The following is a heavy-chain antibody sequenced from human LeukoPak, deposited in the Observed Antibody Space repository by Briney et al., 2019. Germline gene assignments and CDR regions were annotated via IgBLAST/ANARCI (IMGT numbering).Heavy chain of an antibody. CDR1: GYSFTNFW. CDR3: ARRVIFSNNWYSYFDY. Sequence: GESLKISCKGSGYSFTNFWIGWVRQLPGKGLEWMAIIYPDDSDTRYSPSFQGQVTISADKSISTAYLQWSSLKASDSAMYYCARRVIFSNNWYSYFDYWGQGTLVTVSS. CDR2: IYPDDSDT. D-gene: IGHD1-20*01. J-gene: IGHJ4*02. V-gene: IGHV5-51*01.